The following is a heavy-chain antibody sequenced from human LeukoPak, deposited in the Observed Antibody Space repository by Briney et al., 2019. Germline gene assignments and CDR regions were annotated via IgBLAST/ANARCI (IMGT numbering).Heavy chain of an antibody. Sequence: GGSLRLSCAASGFTFSSYAMSWVRQAPGKGLEWVSAISGSGGSTYYADSVKGRFTISRDNSKNTLYLQMHSLGPEDTAIYYCARDLSERYSIDYWGQGTLVTVSS. V-gene: IGHV3-23*01. CDR2: ISGSGGST. D-gene: IGHD1-14*01. CDR1: GFTFSSYA. J-gene: IGHJ4*02. CDR3: ARDLSERYSIDY.